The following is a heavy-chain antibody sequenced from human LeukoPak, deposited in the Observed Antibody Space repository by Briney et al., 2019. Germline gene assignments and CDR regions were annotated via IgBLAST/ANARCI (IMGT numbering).Heavy chain of an antibody. CDR3: AKSTAVPYQLLLN. V-gene: IGHV3-23*01. J-gene: IGHJ4*02. D-gene: IGHD2-2*01. Sequence: GGSLRLSCAASGFTFSSYAMSWVRQAPGKGLEWVSAISCSGGSTYYADSVKGRFTISRDNSKNTLYLQMNSLRAEDTAVYYCAKSTAVPYQLLLNWGQGTLVTVSS. CDR2: ISCSGGST. CDR1: GFTFSSYA.